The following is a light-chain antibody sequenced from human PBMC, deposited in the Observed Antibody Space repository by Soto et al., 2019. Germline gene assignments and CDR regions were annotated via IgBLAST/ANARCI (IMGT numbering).Light chain of an antibody. V-gene: IGKV1-5*03. CDR2: QAS. CDR1: QSFSTA. Sequence: IQMTQSPSTLSASVGDRVTITCRASQSFSTALAWYQQKPGKAPKLLIYQASNLENGVPSRFSGSGSGTEFTLTISSLQPDDFATDYCQRYNTFPYTFGQGTKV. J-gene: IGKJ2*01. CDR3: QRYNTFPYT.